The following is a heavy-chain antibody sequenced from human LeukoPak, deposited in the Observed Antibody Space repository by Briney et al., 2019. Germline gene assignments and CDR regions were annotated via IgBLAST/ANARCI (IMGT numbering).Heavy chain of an antibody. J-gene: IGHJ3*02. D-gene: IGHD3-10*01. CDR2: IYYSGST. V-gene: IGHV4-59*01. CDR3: ARDGITTVRGVINGAFDI. CDR1: GGSISSYY. Sequence: SETLSLTCTVSGGSISSYYWSWIRQPPGKGLEWIGYIYYSGSTNYNPSLKSRVTISVDTSKNQFSLKLSSVTAADTAVYYCARDGITTVRGVINGAFDIWGQGTMVTVSS.